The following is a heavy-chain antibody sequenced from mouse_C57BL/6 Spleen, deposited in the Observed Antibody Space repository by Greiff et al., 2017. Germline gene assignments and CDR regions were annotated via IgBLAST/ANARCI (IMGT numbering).Heavy chain of an antibody. CDR1: GYTFTSYW. V-gene: IGHV1-72*01. Sequence: QVQLQQPGAELVKPGASVKLSCKASGYTFTSYWMHWVKQRPGRGLECIGRIDPNSGGTKYNEKFKSKATLTVDKPSSTAYMQLSSLTSEDSAVYYCAREELGLGWYFDVWGTGTTVTVSS. CDR2: IDPNSGGT. D-gene: IGHD4-1*01. J-gene: IGHJ1*03. CDR3: AREELGLGWYFDV.